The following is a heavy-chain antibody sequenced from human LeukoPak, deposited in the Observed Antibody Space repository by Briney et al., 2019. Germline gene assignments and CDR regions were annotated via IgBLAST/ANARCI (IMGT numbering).Heavy chain of an antibody. V-gene: IGHV1-18*01. D-gene: IGHD3-16*02. Sequence: GASVKVCCKASGYTFTSYGISWVRQAPGQGLEWMGWISAYNGNTNYAQKLQGRVTMTTDTSTSTAYMELRSLRSDDTAVYYCARAGARWSVYDYVWGRYRPFDYWGQGTLVTVSP. CDR2: ISAYNGNT. CDR3: ARAGARWSVYDYVWGRYRPFDY. CDR1: GYTFTSYG. J-gene: IGHJ4*02.